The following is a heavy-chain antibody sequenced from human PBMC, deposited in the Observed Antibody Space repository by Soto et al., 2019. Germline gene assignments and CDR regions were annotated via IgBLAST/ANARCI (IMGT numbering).Heavy chain of an antibody. Sequence: GGSLRLSCAASGFTFSSYSINWVRQAPGKGLEWVSYISSSSSTTYYADSVKGRFTISRDNSKNTLYLQMNSLRAEDTAVYYCAKDEVGAHIFDYWGQGTLVTVSS. J-gene: IGHJ4*02. V-gene: IGHV3-48*01. CDR2: ISSSSSTT. CDR1: GFTFSSYS. D-gene: IGHD1-26*01. CDR3: AKDEVGAHIFDY.